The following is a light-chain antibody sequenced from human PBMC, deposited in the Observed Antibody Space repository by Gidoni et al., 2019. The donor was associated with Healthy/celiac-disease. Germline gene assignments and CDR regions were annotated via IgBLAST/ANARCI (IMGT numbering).Light chain of an antibody. CDR1: HIGSKR. V-gene: IGLV3-21*02. Sequence: SYVLTQPPSVSVAPGQKARITCGGNHIGSKRVHWYHQKPGQAPVLVVYDDNDRPSGIPEQFSGANSGNTAALTISRVEAGDEAAYYCQVWDSSSDHPGVFGGGTKLTVL. CDR3: QVWDSSSDHPGV. CDR2: DDN. J-gene: IGLJ3*02.